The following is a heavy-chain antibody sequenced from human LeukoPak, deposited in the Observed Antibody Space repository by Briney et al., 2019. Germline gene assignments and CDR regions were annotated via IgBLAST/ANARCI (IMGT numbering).Heavy chain of an antibody. CDR1: GFTFSTYW. CDR2: IKQDGSEK. CDR3: ARETTVTAFDY. V-gene: IGHV3-7*03. D-gene: IGHD4-17*01. Sequence: GGSLRLSCKASGFTFSTYWMSWVRQAPGKGLEWVANIKQDGSEKYYVDSVKGRFTISRDNAKNSLYLQINSLRAEDTAVYYCARETTVTAFDYWGQGTLVTVSS. J-gene: IGHJ4*02.